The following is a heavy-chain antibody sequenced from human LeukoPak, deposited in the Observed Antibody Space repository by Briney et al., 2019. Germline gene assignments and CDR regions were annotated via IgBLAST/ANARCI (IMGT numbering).Heavy chain of an antibody. D-gene: IGHD3-9*01. CDR1: GFTFSSYA. CDR2: ISGSGGST. Sequence: PGGSLRLSCAASGFTFSSYAMSWVRQAPGKGLEWVSAISGSGGSTYYADSVKGRFPISRDNSKNTLYLQMNSLRAEDTAVYYCAKSSLTGYYFCPFDYWGQGTLVTVSS. J-gene: IGHJ4*02. V-gene: IGHV3-23*01. CDR3: AKSSLTGYYFCPFDY.